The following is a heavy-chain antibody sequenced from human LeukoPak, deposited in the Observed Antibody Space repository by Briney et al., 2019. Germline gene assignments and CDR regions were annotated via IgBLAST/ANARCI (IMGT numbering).Heavy chain of an antibody. CDR3: ARQLRGFDY. Sequence: SETLSLTCTVSGGSISSSSYYWGWIRQPPGKGLEWIGSIYYSGSTYYNPSLKSRVTISVDTSKNQFSLKLSSVTAADTAVYYCARQLRGFDYWGPGTLVTVSS. V-gene: IGHV4-39*01. CDR1: GGSISSSSYY. J-gene: IGHJ4*02. CDR2: IYYSGST. D-gene: IGHD2-15*01.